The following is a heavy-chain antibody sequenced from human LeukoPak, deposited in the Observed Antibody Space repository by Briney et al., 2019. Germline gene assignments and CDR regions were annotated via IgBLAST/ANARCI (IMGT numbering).Heavy chain of an antibody. J-gene: IGHJ6*03. V-gene: IGHV1-69*05. CDR1: GGTFSSYS. CDR3: ARVDRYHYYLDV. Sequence: SVKVSCKASGGTFSSYSITWVRQAPGQGLEWTGGIMPLFNTANYAQQFQGRVTITTDESTSTAYMELSSLRFEDTAMYYCARVDRYHYYLDVWGQGTTVTVSS. CDR2: IMPLFNTA.